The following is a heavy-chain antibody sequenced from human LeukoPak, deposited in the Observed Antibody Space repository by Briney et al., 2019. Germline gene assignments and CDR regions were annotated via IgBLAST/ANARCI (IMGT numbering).Heavy chain of an antibody. J-gene: IGHJ6*02. Sequence: GGSLRLSCAASGFTFSSYEMNWVRQAPGKGLEWVSYISSSGSTIYYADSVKGRFTISRDNAKNSLYLQMNSLRAEDSAVYYCARDDYYDSSGYYLPSYYYYGMDVWGQGTTVTVSS. CDR2: ISSSGSTI. V-gene: IGHV3-48*03. CDR1: GFTFSSYE. D-gene: IGHD3-22*01. CDR3: ARDDYYDSSGYYLPSYYYYGMDV.